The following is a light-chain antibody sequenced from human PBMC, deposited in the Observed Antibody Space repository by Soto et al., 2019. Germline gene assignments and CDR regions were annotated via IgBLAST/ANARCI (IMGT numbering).Light chain of an antibody. CDR1: SSDVGGYNY. V-gene: IGLV2-14*03. CDR2: DVS. CDR3: SSYTTSNTRQIV. J-gene: IGLJ1*01. Sequence: HSVLPQAASGSGFPGQSITISCTGTSSDVGGYNYVSWYQHHPGKAPKLMIFDVSNRPSGVSNRFSGSKSGNTASLTISGLQPEDEADYYCSSYTTSNTRQIVFGTGTKVTVL.